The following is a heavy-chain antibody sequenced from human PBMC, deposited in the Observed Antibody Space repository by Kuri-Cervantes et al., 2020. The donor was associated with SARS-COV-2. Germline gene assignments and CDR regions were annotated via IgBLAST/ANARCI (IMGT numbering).Heavy chain of an antibody. Sequence: GVLKISCAASGFTFSSYSMNWVRQAPGKGLEWVSYISSSSSTIYYADSVKGRFTISRDNAKNSLYLQMNSLRDEDTAVYYCARGYCSSTSCPPYYYYGMDVWGQGTTVTVSS. D-gene: IGHD2-2*01. V-gene: IGHV3-48*02. J-gene: IGHJ6*02. CDR3: ARGYCSSTSCPPYYYYGMDV. CDR2: ISSSSSTI. CDR1: GFTFSSYS.